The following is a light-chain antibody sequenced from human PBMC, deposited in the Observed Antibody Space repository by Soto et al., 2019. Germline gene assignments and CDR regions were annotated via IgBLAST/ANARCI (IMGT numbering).Light chain of an antibody. CDR3: QQYHNWGE. V-gene: IGKV3-15*01. J-gene: IGKJ1*01. Sequence: EIVMTQSPATLSVSPGERVTLSCRASQSVSSNLAWYQQKPGQAPRLLIYGASTRATGIPARFSGSGPGTEFTLTISSLQSEDFAVYYCQQYHNWGEFGQGTKVEIK. CDR2: GAS. CDR1: QSVSSN.